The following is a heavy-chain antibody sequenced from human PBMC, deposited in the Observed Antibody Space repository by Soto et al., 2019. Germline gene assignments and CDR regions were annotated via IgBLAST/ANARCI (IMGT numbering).Heavy chain of an antibody. V-gene: IGHV1-46*01. CDR3: VRVRVVIAAGPGAIFDY. CDR2: INPSGGST. Sequence: SVKVSCKTSGYTFINYYIHWVRQAPGQGLEWMGIINPSGGSTNYAQKFQGRVTMTRDTSTSTVYMELSSLRSDDTAVYYCVRVRVVIAAGPGAIFDYLGQGTLVTVSS. D-gene: IGHD6-13*01. J-gene: IGHJ4*02. CDR1: GYTFINYY.